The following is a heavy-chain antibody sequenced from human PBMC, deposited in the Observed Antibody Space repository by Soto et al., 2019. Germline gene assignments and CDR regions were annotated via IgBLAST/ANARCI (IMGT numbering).Heavy chain of an antibody. CDR2: ISARGGST. J-gene: IGHJ6*02. D-gene: IGHD2-2*01. CDR3: ARDPPNDKTQLDYGMDV. V-gene: IGHV3-23*01. Sequence: EVQLLESGGGLGQGGGSLRLSCAASGFTFRTYTMNWVRQAPGKGLEWVSLISARGGSTYYADSVKGRFTISRDNSKNTLYLQMNSLRAEDTGVYYCARDPPNDKTQLDYGMDVWGQGTAVTVSS. CDR1: GFTFRTYT.